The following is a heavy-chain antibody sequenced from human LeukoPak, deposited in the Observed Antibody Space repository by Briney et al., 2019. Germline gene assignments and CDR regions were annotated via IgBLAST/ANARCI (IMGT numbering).Heavy chain of an antibody. J-gene: IGHJ4*02. Sequence: GGSLRLSCAASGFTVSSNYMSWVRQAPGKGLEWVSVIYSGGSTYYADSVKGRFTISRDNSKNTLYLQTNSLRAEDTAVYYCARDAGQGGLQSFDYWGQGTLVTVSS. D-gene: IGHD3-16*01. CDR2: IYSGGST. CDR1: GFTVSSNY. V-gene: IGHV3-66*02. CDR3: ARDAGQGGLQSFDY.